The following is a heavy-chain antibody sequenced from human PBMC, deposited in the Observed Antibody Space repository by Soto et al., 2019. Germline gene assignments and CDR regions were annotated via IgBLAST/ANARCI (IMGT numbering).Heavy chain of an antibody. V-gene: IGHV4-34*01. J-gene: IGHJ4*02. Sequence: SETLSLTCAVYGGSFSGYYWSWIRQPPGKGLEWIGEINHSGSTNYNPSLKSRVTISVDTSKNQFSLKLISVTAADTAVYYCATEQLVPNLIDYWGQGTLVTVSS. CDR2: INHSGST. D-gene: IGHD6-13*01. CDR1: GGSFSGYY. CDR3: ATEQLVPNLIDY.